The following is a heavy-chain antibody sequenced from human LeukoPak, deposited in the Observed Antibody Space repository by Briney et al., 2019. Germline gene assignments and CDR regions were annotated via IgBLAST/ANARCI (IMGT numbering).Heavy chain of an antibody. CDR3: AKDRLGAVAEYPDY. D-gene: IGHD6-19*01. CDR2: ITVNGDGT. CDR1: GFTFNNHA. Sequence: TGGSLRFSWAASGFTFNNHAMSGARQAPGKGLDWVSSITVNGDGTNYADAVKGRFTISRDNSKNTVYLQMNSLRADDTAKYYCAKDRLGAVAEYPDYWGQGTLVTVSS. J-gene: IGHJ4*02. V-gene: IGHV3-23*01.